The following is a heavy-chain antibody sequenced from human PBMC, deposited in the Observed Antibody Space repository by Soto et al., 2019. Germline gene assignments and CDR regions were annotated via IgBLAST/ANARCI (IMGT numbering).Heavy chain of an antibody. D-gene: IGHD2-15*01. CDR2: IWYDGINK. J-gene: IGHJ6*02. V-gene: IGHV3-33*01. CDR1: GFTFSNNG. Sequence: QVQLVESGGGVVQPGRSLRLSCAASGFTFSNNGMHWDRQAPGKGLEWVAVIWYDGINKYYADSVKGRFIISRDTSKNTVYLQMNSLRAEDTAVYYCARDRVQMVDGLDVWGQGTTVTVSS. CDR3: ARDRVQMVDGLDV.